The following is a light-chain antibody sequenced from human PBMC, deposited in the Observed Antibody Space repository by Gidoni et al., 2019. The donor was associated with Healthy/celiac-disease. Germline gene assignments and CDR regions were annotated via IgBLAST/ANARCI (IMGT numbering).Light chain of an antibody. CDR2: ADN. V-gene: IGLV1-40*01. Sequence: QSVLTQPPSVSGAPGQRVTISCTGSFSNIGAAYEVSWYQQLPGTVPKLLIYADNNRPSGVPDRFSGSKSGTSASLTITGLQDDDEGDYYCQSYDSALCVVFGGGTKVTV. CDR3: QSYDSALCVV. J-gene: IGLJ2*01. CDR1: FSNIGAAYE.